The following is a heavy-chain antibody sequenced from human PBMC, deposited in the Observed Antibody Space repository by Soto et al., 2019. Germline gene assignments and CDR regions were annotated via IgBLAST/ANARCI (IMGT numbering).Heavy chain of an antibody. J-gene: IGHJ6*02. V-gene: IGHV3-30*18. CDR1: GFTFSSYG. D-gene: IGHD2-15*01. Sequence: GGSLRLSCAASGFTFSSYGMHWVRQAPGKGLEWVAVISYDGSNKYYADSVKGRFTISRDNSKNTLYLQMNSLRAEDTAVYYCAKDLRSSRGGPIPYYYYGMDVWGQGTTVTVSS. CDR2: ISYDGSNK. CDR3: AKDLRSSRGGPIPYYYYGMDV.